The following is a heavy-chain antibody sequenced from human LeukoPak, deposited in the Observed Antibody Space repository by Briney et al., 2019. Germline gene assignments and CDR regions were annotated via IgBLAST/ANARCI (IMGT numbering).Heavy chain of an antibody. V-gene: IGHV4-59*01. Sequence: SETLSLTCTVSGGSISSYYWTWIRQPPGKGLEWIGYISYIGSTNYNPSFKSRVTISIDTSRNQFSLRLSSVTAADTAVYYCARDLVTVTKGFDIWGQGTMVSVSS. D-gene: IGHD4-17*01. CDR2: ISYIGST. CDR1: GGSISSYY. CDR3: ARDLVTVTKGFDI. J-gene: IGHJ3*02.